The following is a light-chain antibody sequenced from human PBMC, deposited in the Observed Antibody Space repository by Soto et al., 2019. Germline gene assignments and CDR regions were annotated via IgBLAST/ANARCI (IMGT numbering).Light chain of an antibody. CDR2: SDN. CDR3: AAWDDSLSGRV. Sequence: QSVLTQPPSASGTPGQRVTISCSGSSSSIGSNYVYWYQQLPGTAPKLLIYSDNQRPSGVPDRFSGSKSGTSASLAISGLRSEDEADYYCAAWDDSLSGRVFGGGTKLPVL. V-gene: IGLV1-47*02. CDR1: SSSIGSNY. J-gene: IGLJ3*02.